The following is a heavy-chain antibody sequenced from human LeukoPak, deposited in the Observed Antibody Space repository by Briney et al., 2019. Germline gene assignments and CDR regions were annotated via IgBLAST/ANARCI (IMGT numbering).Heavy chain of an antibody. CDR3: AGSIAAAGLDAFDI. CDR1: GYTFTSYG. CDR2: ISAYNGNT. D-gene: IGHD6-13*01. V-gene: IGHV1-18*01. Sequence: ASVKVSCKASGYTFTSYGISWVRQAPGQGLEWMGWISAYNGNTNYAQKLQGRVTMTTDTSTSTACMELRSLRSDDTAVYYCAGSIAAAGLDAFDIWGQGTMVTVSS. J-gene: IGHJ3*02.